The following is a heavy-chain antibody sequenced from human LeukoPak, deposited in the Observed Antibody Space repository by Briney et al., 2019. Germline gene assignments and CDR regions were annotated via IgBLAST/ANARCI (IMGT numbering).Heavy chain of an antibody. Sequence: PSETLSLTCSVSGDSVSSYYWSWIRQSPEKGLEWIGYVSYDGTPNYTPSLRSRVIMSVDTTKNDISLRLTSVTAADTAVYYCARLDCHGDGCYNHWGRGILVTVSS. D-gene: IGHD2-21*01. J-gene: IGHJ4*02. CDR3: ARLDCHGDGCYNH. CDR2: VSYDGTP. CDR1: GDSVSSYY. V-gene: IGHV4-59*08.